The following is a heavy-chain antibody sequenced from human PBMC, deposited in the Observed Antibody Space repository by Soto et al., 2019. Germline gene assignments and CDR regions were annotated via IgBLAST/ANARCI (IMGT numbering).Heavy chain of an antibody. CDR1: GFTFSSYG. CDR2: IWYDGSNK. CDR3: ARDRGVVVPAADFDY. Sequence: GGSLRLSCAASGFTFSSYGMHWVRQAPGKGLEWVAVIWYDGSNKYYADSVKGRFTISRDNSKNTLYLQMNSLRAEDTAVYYCARDRGVVVPAADFDYWGQGTLVTVSS. J-gene: IGHJ4*02. V-gene: IGHV3-33*01. D-gene: IGHD2-2*01.